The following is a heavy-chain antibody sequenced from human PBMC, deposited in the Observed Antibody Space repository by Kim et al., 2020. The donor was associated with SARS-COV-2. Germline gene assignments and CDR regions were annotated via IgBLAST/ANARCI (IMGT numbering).Heavy chain of an antibody. Sequence: ASVKVSCKASGYTFTSYAMHWVRQAPGQRLEWMGWINAGNGNTKYSQKFQGRVTITRDTSASTAYMELSSLRSEDTAVYYCARAQSITMIVVVITGAMDVWGQGTTVTVSS. CDR2: INAGNGNT. J-gene: IGHJ6*02. V-gene: IGHV1-3*01. CDR1: GYTFTSYA. D-gene: IGHD3-22*01. CDR3: ARAQSITMIVVVITGAMDV.